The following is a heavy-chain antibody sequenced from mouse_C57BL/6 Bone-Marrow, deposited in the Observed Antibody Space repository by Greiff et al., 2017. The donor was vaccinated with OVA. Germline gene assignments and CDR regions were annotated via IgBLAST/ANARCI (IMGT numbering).Heavy chain of an antibody. Sequence: QVQLKESGAELARPGASVKLSCKASGYTFTSYGISWVKQRTGQGLEWIGEIYPRSGNTYYNEKVKGKATLTADKSSSTAYMELRSLTSEDSAVYFCARVGSSPDYWGQGTTLTVSS. CDR2: IYPRSGNT. J-gene: IGHJ2*01. CDR1: GYTFTSYG. V-gene: IGHV1-81*01. CDR3: ARVGSSPDY. D-gene: IGHD1-1*01.